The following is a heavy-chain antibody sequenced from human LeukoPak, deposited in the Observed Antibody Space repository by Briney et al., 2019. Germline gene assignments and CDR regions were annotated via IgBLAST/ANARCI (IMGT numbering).Heavy chain of an antibody. CDR3: ATGSLSDDYVWGSYRQGYFDY. Sequence: ASVKVSCKASGYTFTGYYIHWVRQAPGKGREWMGGFDPEDGETIYAQKFQGRVTMTEDTSTDTAYMELSSLRSEDTAVYYCATGSLSDDYVWGSYRQGYFDYWGQGTLVTVSS. V-gene: IGHV1-24*01. D-gene: IGHD3-16*02. CDR1: GYTFTGYY. J-gene: IGHJ4*02. CDR2: FDPEDGET.